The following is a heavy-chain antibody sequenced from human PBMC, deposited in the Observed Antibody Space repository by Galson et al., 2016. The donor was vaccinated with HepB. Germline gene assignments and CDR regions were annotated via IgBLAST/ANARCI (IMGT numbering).Heavy chain of an antibody. Sequence: SLRLSCAASGIHFSGYGMHWVRQAPGKGLEWVALIWFDGTYKYYADSVRGRFTISRDDSMNTVFLQMDSLRAEDTAVYYCARAGVSNWPDFDFWGQGALVTVSS. V-gene: IGHV3-33*01. D-gene: IGHD6-13*01. CDR2: IWFDGTYK. J-gene: IGHJ4*02. CDR1: GIHFSGYG. CDR3: ARAGVSNWPDFDF.